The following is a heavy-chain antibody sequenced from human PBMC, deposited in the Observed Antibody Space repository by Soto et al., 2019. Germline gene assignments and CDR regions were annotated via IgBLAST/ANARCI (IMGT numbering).Heavy chain of an antibody. CDR3: ARVPVYGGNSDVEFDY. V-gene: IGHV1-2*04. J-gene: IGHJ4*02. CDR2: INPNSGGT. CDR1: GYTFTGYY. D-gene: IGHD4-17*01. Sequence: GASVKVSCKASGYTFTGYYMHWVRQAPGQGLEWMGWINPNSGGTNYAQKFQGWVTMTRDTSISTAYMELSRLRSDDTAVYYCARVPVYGGNSDVEFDYWGQGTLVTVSS.